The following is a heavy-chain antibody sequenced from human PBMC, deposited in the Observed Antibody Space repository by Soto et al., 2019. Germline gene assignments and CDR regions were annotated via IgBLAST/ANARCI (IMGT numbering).Heavy chain of an antibody. V-gene: IGHV3-11*06. CDR1: GFTFSDYY. D-gene: IGHD3-22*01. J-gene: IGHJ6*02. CDR2: ISSSSSYT. Sequence: GGSLRLSCAASGFTFSDYYMSWIRQAPGKGLEWVSYISSSSSYTNYADSVKGRFTISRDNAKNSLYLQMNSLRAEDTAVYYCARRLGDSSGWDDMGYYYGMDVWGQGTTVTVSS. CDR3: ARRLGDSSGWDDMGYYYGMDV.